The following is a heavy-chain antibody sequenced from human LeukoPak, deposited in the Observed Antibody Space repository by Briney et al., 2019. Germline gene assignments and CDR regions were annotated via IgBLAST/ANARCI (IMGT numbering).Heavy chain of an antibody. D-gene: IGHD6-6*01. CDR1: GYTFTSYA. J-gene: IGHJ6*03. Sequence: ASVKVSCKASGYTFTSYAMNWVRQAPGQGLEWMGWINTNTGNPTYAQGFTGRFVFSLDTSVSTAYLQISSLKAEDTAVCYCARRAYSSSAVYYYYYYYMDVWGKGTTATVSS. CDR2: INTNTGNP. CDR3: ARRAYSSSAVYYYYYYYMDV. V-gene: IGHV7-4-1*02.